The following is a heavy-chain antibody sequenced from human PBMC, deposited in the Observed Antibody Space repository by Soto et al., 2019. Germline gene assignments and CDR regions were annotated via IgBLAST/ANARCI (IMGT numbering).Heavy chain of an antibody. CDR1: GGSLSYYF. D-gene: IGHD2-21*01. CDR3: ARGGISHWAYFYYMDV. V-gene: IGHV4-34*01. Sequence: SETLSLTCAVSGGSLSYYFWSWIRQPPGMALEWIGEINHLGSINYNPSLKSRVTMSVDTSKNQFSLTLNSVTAADTATYYCARGGISHWAYFYYMDVWDRGTTVTVSS. J-gene: IGHJ6*03. CDR2: INHLGSI.